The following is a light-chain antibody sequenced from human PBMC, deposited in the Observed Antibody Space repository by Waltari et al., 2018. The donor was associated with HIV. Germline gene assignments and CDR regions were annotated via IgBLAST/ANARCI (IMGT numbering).Light chain of an antibody. CDR3: YSTDTTGYERV. Sequence: YEMRQPPSVSVSPGQTATIPCYGDTLPKRNAYRYQQKSGQAPLLVIYDDNKRPSGIPDRFSGSTSGTMATLTVSRAQVEDEGDYYCYSTDTTGYERVFGGGTKLTVL. V-gene: IGLV3-10*01. J-gene: IGLJ3*02. CDR1: TLPKRN. CDR2: DDN.